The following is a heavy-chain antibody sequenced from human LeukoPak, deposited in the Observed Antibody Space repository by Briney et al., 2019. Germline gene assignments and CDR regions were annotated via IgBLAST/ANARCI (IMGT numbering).Heavy chain of an antibody. CDR1: GFTFSSYL. Sequence: GGALRLSCAASGFTFSSYLMTWVRQAPGKGLGWVGNVKQDGSEKYYVDSVKGGFSISRDNAKTSLYLQMNSLRAEDTAVYYCARKNGMDVWGQGTTVTVSS. J-gene: IGHJ6*02. V-gene: IGHV3-7*01. CDR2: VKQDGSEK. CDR3: ARKNGMDV.